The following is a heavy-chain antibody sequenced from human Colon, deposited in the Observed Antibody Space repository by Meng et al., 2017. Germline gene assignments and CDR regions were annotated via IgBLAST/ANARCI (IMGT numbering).Heavy chain of an antibody. CDR2: ISYDGSNK. D-gene: IGHD4-17*01. CDR1: GFTFSSYA. CDR3: ARDRTHDYGDYVSYYYYGMDV. Sequence: GESLKISCAASGFTFSSYAMHWVRQAPGKGLEWVAVISYDGSNKYYADSVKGRFTISRDNSKNTLYLQMNSLRAEDTAVYYCARDRTHDYGDYVSYYYYGMDVWGQGTTVTFSS. J-gene: IGHJ6*02. V-gene: IGHV3-30*04.